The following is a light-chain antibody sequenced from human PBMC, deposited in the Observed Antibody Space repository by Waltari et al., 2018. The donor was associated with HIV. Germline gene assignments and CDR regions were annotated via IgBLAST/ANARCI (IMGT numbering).Light chain of an antibody. CDR1: QSVGTW. CDR2: DTS. V-gene: IGKV1-12*01. Sequence: EIELTQSPSSVSASPGDRATITCRASQSVGTWLAWYQQRPGEAPKLLIYDTSTRQTGVPARFSGSGSGTDFALTIDSLQPEDFTTYYCHQANNCPPTFGGGTKVEI. CDR3: HQANNCPPT. J-gene: IGKJ4*01.